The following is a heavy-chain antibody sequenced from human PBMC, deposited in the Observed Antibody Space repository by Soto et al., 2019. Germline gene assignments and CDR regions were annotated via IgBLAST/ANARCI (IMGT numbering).Heavy chain of an antibody. CDR1: GYTFIRYG. D-gene: IGHD2-15*01. CDR3: ARDVLALYCSGGSCYGMDV. J-gene: IGHJ6*02. V-gene: IGHV1-18*01. CDR2: ISAYNGNT. Sequence: GASVKVSCKASGYTFIRYGISWVRQAPGQGLEWMGWISAYNGNTNYAQKLQGRVTMTTDTSTSTAYMELRSLRSDDTAVYYCARDVLALYCSGGSCYGMDVWGQGTTVTVSS.